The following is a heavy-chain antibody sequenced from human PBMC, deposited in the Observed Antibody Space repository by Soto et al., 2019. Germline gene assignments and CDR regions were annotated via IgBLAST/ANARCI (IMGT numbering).Heavy chain of an antibody. CDR3: ARHVGGVAAGYNPGPNWFDP. J-gene: IGHJ5*02. CDR2: IHYSGST. D-gene: IGHD6-13*01. Sequence: SETLSLTCTVSGGSISSSSYYWGWIRQPPGKGLEWIGSIHYSGSTYYNPSLKSRVTISVDTSKNQFSLKLSSVTAADTAVYYCARHVGGVAAGYNPGPNWFDPWGQGTLVTVSS. CDR1: GGSISSSSYY. V-gene: IGHV4-39*01.